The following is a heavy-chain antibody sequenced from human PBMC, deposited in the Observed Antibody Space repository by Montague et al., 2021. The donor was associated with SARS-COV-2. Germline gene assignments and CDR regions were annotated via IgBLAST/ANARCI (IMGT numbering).Heavy chain of an antibody. Sequence: PALVKPTQTLTLTCTFSGFSLSTSGMCVSWIRQPPGKALEWLALXDWDDDKYYSTSLKTRLTISKDTSKNQVVLTMTNMDPVDTATYYCARIRYDILTGYYYGMDVWGQGTTVTVS. V-gene: IGHV2-70*01. CDR2: XDWDDDK. CDR1: GFSLSTSGMC. D-gene: IGHD3-9*01. CDR3: ARIRYDILTGYYYGMDV. J-gene: IGHJ6*02.